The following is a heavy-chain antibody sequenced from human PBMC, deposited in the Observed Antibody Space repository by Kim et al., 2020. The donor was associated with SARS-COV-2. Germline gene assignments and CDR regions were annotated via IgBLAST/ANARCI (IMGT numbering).Heavy chain of an antibody. D-gene: IGHD6-13*01. V-gene: IGHV7-4-1*02. CDR3: AREGSIAAAGDHYYYYYGMDV. CDR1: GYTFTSYA. Sequence: ASVKVSCKASGYTFTSYAMNWVRQAPGQGLEWMGWINTNTGNPTYAQGFTGRFVFSLDTSVSTAYLQISSLKAEDTAVYYCAREGSIAAAGDHYYYYYGMDVWGQGTTVTVSS. CDR2: INTNTGNP. J-gene: IGHJ6*02.